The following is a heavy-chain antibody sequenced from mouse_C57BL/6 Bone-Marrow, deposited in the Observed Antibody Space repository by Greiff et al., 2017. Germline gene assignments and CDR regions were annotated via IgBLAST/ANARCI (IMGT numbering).Heavy chain of an antibody. J-gene: IGHJ2*01. V-gene: IGHV1-82*01. CDR1: GYAFSSSW. CDR3: ARARDYGPYYCDY. CDR2: LYPGDGDT. Sequence: QVQLKESGPELVKPGASVTISCKASGYAFSSSWMNWVKPRPGKGLEWIGRLYPGDGDTNYNGKFKGQATLTADKSSSTAYMQLSSRTSEDSAVYYCARARDYGPYYCDYWGQGTTLTVSS. D-gene: IGHD2-4*01.